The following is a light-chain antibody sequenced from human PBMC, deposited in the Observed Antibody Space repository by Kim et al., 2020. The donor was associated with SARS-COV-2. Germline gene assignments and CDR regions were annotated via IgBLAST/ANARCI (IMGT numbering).Light chain of an antibody. CDR3: QSYDSSLRGV. V-gene: IGLV1-40*01. Sequence: GQRVTISGTGSSSNIGAGYDVHWYQQLPGTAPKLLIYGNSNRPSGVPDRFSGSKSGTSASLAITGLQAEDEADYYCQSYDSSLRGVFGTGTKVTVL. CDR2: GNS. J-gene: IGLJ1*01. CDR1: SSNIGAGYD.